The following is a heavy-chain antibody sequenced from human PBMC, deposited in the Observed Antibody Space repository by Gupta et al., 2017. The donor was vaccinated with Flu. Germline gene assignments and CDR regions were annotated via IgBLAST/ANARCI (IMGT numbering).Heavy chain of an antibody. CDR1: GFPFRDYY. J-gene: IGHJ4*02. Sequence: QVQLVESGGGLVKPGGSLRLSCAASGFPFRDYYMNWIRQAPGKGLEGVSYSGTGGTDKDYADSVKGRFTISRDNANNLFYLQMNSLRADDTALYYCARSLGPGMPTIRGYFDYWGKGTLVTVSS. V-gene: IGHV3-11*01. CDR3: ARSLGPGMPTIRGYFDY. D-gene: IGHD5-24*01. CDR2: SGTGGTDK.